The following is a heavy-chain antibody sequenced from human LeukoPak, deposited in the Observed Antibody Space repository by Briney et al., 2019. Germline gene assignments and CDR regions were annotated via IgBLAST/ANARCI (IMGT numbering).Heavy chain of an antibody. Sequence: SETLSLTCTVSGVSIRSYYWNWVRQSPGRGLEWIGYMHHSGSSHYNPFLKSRVTISVDTSKKHFSLKLNSVTAAYTAVYYCAGGYGSSWSFDHWGQGTLVTVSS. V-gene: IGHV4-59*01. CDR2: MHHSGSS. D-gene: IGHD2-2*01. CDR1: GVSIRSYY. CDR3: AGGYGSSWSFDH. J-gene: IGHJ4*02.